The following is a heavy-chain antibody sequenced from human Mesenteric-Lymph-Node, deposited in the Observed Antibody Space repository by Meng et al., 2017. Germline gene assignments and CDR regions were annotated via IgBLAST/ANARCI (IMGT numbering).Heavy chain of an antibody. CDR1: GFTFSSYS. D-gene: IGHD4-17*01. CDR3: ARAPSPDYGDYYWGYYYGMDV. V-gene: IGHV3-21*01. J-gene: IGHJ6*02. Sequence: GESLKISCAASGFTFSSYSMNWVRQAPGKGLEWVSSISSSSSYIYYADSVKGRFTISRDNAKNSLYLQMNSLRAEDTAVYYCARAPSPDYGDYYWGYYYGMDVWGQGTTVTVSS. CDR2: ISSSSSYI.